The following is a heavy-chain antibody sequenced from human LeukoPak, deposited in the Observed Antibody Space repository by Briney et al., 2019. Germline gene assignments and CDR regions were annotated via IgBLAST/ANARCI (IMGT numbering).Heavy chain of an antibody. CDR2: IYYSGST. V-gene: IGHV4-59*01. Sequence: SETLSLTCSVSGGSTSVYYWSWIRQHPGKGLEWIGYIYYSGSTNYNPSLKSRVTISVDTSNNQFSLRLSSVTAADTAMYYCARGGSYFDSWGQGALVTVSS. CDR3: ARGGSYFDS. J-gene: IGHJ4*02. CDR1: GGSTSVYY. D-gene: IGHD1-26*01.